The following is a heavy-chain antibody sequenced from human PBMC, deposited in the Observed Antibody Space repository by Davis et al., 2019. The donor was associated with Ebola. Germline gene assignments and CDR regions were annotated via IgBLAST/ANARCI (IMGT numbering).Heavy chain of an antibody. CDR1: GFTFSSYD. CDR2: IGTAGDT. Sequence: GESLKISCAASGFTFSSYDMHWVRQATGKGLEWVSAIGTAGDTYYPGSVKGRFTISRENAKNSLYLQMNSLRAGDTAVYYCARDLTIFGVVNDAYYYYGMDVWGQGTTVTVSS. J-gene: IGHJ6*02. V-gene: IGHV3-13*01. D-gene: IGHD3-3*01. CDR3: ARDLTIFGVVNDAYYYYGMDV.